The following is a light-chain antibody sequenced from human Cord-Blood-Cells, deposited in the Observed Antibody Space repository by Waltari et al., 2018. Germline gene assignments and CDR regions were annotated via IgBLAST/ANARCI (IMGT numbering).Light chain of an antibody. CDR1: SSNIGSNY. V-gene: IGLV1-47*01. Sequence: QSVLTQPPSASGTPGQRVTISCSGSSSNIGSNYVYWYQQLPGTAPKLLIYRNNQRTSGVPDRFSGSKCGTSASLAISGLRSEDEADYYCAAWDDSLSGWVFGGGTKLTVL. CDR3: AAWDDSLSGWV. CDR2: RNN. J-gene: IGLJ3*02.